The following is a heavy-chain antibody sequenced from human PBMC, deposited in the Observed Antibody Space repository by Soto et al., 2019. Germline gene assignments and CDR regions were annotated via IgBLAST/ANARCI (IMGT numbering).Heavy chain of an antibody. CDR1: GYSISSGYY. CDR2: IYHSGNT. CDR3: AREVYCGGDCYSKKDAFDI. J-gene: IGHJ3*02. D-gene: IGHD2-21*02. V-gene: IGHV4-38-2*02. Sequence: SETLSLTCAVSGYSISSGYYWGWIRQPPGKGLEWIGSIYHSGNTYYNPSLKSRVTISVDTSKNQFSLKLSSVTAADTAVYYCAREVYCGGDCYSKKDAFDIWGQGTMVTVSS.